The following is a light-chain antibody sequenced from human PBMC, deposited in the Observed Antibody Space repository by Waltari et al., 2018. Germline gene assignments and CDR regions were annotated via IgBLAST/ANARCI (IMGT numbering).Light chain of an antibody. Sequence: QSALTQPSSVSGSPGQSITISCVGTTSDIGTYNFVSWYQHRSGTVPKLLIYDVNKRPSGVSVRFLGSKSDNTASLTISGLQVEDEADYYCNSFTTSSTYVFGTGTRVTVL. CDR2: DVN. V-gene: IGLV2-14*03. J-gene: IGLJ1*01. CDR3: NSFTTSSTYV. CDR1: TSDIGTYNF.